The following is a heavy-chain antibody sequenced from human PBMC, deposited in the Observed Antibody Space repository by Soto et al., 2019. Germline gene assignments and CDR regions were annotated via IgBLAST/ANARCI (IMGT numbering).Heavy chain of an antibody. V-gene: IGHV3-30*18. Sequence: QVQLVESGGGVVQPGRSLRLSCAASGFTFSSYGMHWVRQAPGKGLEWVAVISYDGSNKYYADSVKGRFTISRDNSKNTLYLQMNRLRAEDTAVYYCAKGLGDPFSYYYGMDVWGQGTTVTVSS. CDR3: AKGLGDPFSYYYGMDV. D-gene: IGHD2-21*01. CDR2: ISYDGSNK. CDR1: GFTFSSYG. J-gene: IGHJ6*02.